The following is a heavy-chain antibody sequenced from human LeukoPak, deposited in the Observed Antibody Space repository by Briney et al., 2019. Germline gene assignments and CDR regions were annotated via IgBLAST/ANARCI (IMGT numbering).Heavy chain of an antibody. J-gene: IGHJ4*02. Sequence: SETLSLTCTVSGGSISSYYWSWIRQPAGKGLEWIGRIYTCGSTNYNPSLKSRVTMSVDTSKNQFSLKLSSVTAADTAVYYCARDGPPSGSYYFDYWGQGTLVTVSS. CDR3: ARDGPPSGSYYFDY. V-gene: IGHV4-4*07. CDR2: IYTCGST. CDR1: GGSISSYY. D-gene: IGHD1-26*01.